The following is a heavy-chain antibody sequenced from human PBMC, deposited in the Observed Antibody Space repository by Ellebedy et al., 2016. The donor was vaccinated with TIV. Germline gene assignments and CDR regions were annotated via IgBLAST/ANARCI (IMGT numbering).Heavy chain of an antibody. J-gene: IGHJ4*02. CDR2: IYSGGGT. V-gene: IGHV3-66*01. CDR3: ASRPNGDFHFLDY. CDR1: GFIVSTNY. D-gene: IGHD4-17*01. Sequence: GESLKISCAASGFIVSTNYMSWVRQAPGRGPEWVSIIYSGGGTYYADSVKGRFTISRDNSKNTLYLQMNSLRAEDTAVYYCASRPNGDFHFLDYWGQGTLVTVSS.